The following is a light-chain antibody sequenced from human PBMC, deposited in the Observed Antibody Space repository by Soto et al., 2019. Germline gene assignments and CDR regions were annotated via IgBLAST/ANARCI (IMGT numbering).Light chain of an antibody. Sequence: QSALTQPASVSGSPGQSITISCTGTNSDVGTYNFVSWYQQHPGKLPKLMIFDVSRRPSGVSDRFSGSKSGNTASLTISGLQAEDEGDYYCISYTSSSTHLFGSGTKVTVL. CDR3: ISYTSSSTHL. V-gene: IGLV2-14*03. CDR2: DVS. J-gene: IGLJ1*01. CDR1: NSDVGTYNF.